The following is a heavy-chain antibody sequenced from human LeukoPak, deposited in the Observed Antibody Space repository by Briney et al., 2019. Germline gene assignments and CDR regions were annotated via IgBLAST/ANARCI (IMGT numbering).Heavy chain of an antibody. CDR2: IYYTGST. CDR3: ARPHRLYGAGSYVF. J-gene: IGHJ4*02. Sequence: PSETLSLTCTYPGGSISKNFCSCIRQPPGKGLEWIGYIYYTGSTNYNPSLKSRVTISVHTSKNQFSLKLNCVTAEDTAASYCARPHRLYGAGSYVFWGQGILVTVSS. V-gene: IGHV4-59*08. CDR1: GGSISKNF. D-gene: IGHD3-10*01.